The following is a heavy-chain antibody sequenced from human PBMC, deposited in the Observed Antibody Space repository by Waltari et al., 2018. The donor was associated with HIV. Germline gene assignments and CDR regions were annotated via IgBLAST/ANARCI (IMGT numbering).Heavy chain of an antibody. D-gene: IGHD2-8*01. J-gene: IGHJ6*02. Sequence: EMQLVESGGGLVQPGGSLILSCAASGFTLSDSSIHWVRQASGKGVEWVGRIRAKPNKCATAYAASVEGRFTISRDDSKDTAYLQMHSLRTEDTAKYYCATNGDYNYYGLDVWGQGATVTVSS. CDR1: GFTLSDSS. V-gene: IGHV3-73*01. CDR3: ATNGDYNYYGLDV. CDR2: IRAKPNKCAT.